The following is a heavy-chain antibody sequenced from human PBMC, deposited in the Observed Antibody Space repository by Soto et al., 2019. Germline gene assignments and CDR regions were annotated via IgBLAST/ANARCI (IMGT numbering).Heavy chain of an antibody. CDR2: ISYDGSNK. J-gene: IGHJ5*02. CDR1: GFTFSSYG. Sequence: EGSLRLSCAASGFTFSSYGMHWVRQAPGKGLEWVAVISYDGSNKYYADSVKGRFTISRDNSKNTLYLQMNRLTAEDTDVYYCAKHQQTDTWKRTRYNWFDPCGQGTLVTVSS. V-gene: IGHV3-30*18. CDR3: AKHQQTDTWKRTRYNWFDP. D-gene: IGHD6-13*01.